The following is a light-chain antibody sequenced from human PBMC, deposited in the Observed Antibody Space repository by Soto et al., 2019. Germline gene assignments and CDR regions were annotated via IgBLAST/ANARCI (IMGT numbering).Light chain of an antibody. CDR3: QQYYSTLSLT. Sequence: EIVMTQSPATLSVSPGERATLSCRASQSVSSNLAWYQQKPGQTPKLLIYVASTRATGIPARFSGSGSGTDFTLTISSLQAEDVAVYYCQQYYSTLSLTFGGGTKVEIK. V-gene: IGKV3-15*01. J-gene: IGKJ4*01. CDR1: QSVSSN. CDR2: VAS.